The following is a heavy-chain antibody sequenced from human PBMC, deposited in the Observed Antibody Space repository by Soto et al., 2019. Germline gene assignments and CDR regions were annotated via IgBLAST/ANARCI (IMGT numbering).Heavy chain of an antibody. V-gene: IGHV1-46*01. Sequence: ASVKVSCKASGYTFTTYYMHCVRQAPGQGLEWMGIINPSGGTTSYAQKFQGRVTMTRDTSTSTVYMELSSLRSEDTAVYFCARGGLVVITPLDYWGQGTLVTVSS. J-gene: IGHJ4*02. CDR3: ARGGLVVITPLDY. CDR1: GYTFTTYY. D-gene: IGHD3-22*01. CDR2: INPSGGTT.